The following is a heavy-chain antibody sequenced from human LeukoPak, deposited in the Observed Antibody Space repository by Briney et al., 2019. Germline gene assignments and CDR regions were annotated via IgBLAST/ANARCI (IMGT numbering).Heavy chain of an antibody. V-gene: IGHV3-15*01. CDR2: IKSNADGGTT. Sequence: PGGSLRLSCAASGFTFSKAWMSWVRQATGKGLEWLGRIKSNADGGTTDYAAPVQGRITISRDDSQNTLYLQLDSLKAEDTAVYYCATYRCQYDSRGYDYWGQGTLVAVSS. J-gene: IGHJ4*02. D-gene: IGHD3-22*01. CDR3: ATYRCQYDSRGYDY. CDR1: GFTFSKAW.